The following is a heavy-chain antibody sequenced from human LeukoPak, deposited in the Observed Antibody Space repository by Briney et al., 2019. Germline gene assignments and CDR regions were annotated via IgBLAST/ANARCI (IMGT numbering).Heavy chain of an antibody. CDR3: SRGGANDL. V-gene: IGHV4-4*07. J-gene: IGHJ5*02. Sequence: GLEWIGRIFTSGSTSYNPSLKSRVTMSLDTSKNQFSLKLSSVTAADTAVYFCSRGGANDLWGQGTLVTVSS. D-gene: IGHD4/OR15-4a*01. CDR2: IFTSGST.